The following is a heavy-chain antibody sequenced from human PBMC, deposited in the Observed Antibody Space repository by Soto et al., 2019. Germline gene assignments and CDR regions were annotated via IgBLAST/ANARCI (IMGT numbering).Heavy chain of an antibody. J-gene: IGHJ6*02. V-gene: IGHV4-30-4*01. CDR2: IYYSGST. Sequence: PSETLSLTGTVSGGSISSGDYYWSWIRQPPGKGLEWIGYIYYSGSTYYNPSLKSRVTISVDTSKNQFSLKLSSVTAADTAVYYCARGYCSGGSCYSYYYYGMDVWGQGTTVTVSS. CDR1: GGSISSGDYY. CDR3: ARGYCSGGSCYSYYYYGMDV. D-gene: IGHD2-15*01.